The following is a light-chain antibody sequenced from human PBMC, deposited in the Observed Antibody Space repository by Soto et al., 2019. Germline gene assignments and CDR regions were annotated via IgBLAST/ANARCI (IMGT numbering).Light chain of an antibody. Sequence: EIGLTQSQGTLSLSPGERATLSCRASQSVSSSSLAWYQQKPGQAPRLLIYGASSRSTGIPDRFSGSGSGTVFTLTISRLDPEDFAVYYCQQYGSSQYTFGQGTKLEIK. J-gene: IGKJ2*01. V-gene: IGKV3-20*01. CDR3: QQYGSSQYT. CDR2: GAS. CDR1: QSVSSSS.